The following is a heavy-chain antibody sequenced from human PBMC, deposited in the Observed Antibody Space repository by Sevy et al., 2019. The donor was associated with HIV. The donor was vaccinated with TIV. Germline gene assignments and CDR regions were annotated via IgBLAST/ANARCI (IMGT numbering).Heavy chain of an antibody. CDR2: IYSGGST. D-gene: IGHD3-22*01. CDR3: ARDYYYDSSGYYLYGMDV. V-gene: IGHV3-53*01. CDR1: GFTVSSNY. Sequence: GESLKISCAASGFTVSSNYMSWVRQAPGKGLEWVSVIYSGGSTYYADSVKGRFTISRDNSKNTLYLQMNSLRAEDTAVYYCARDYYYDSSGYYLYGMDVWGQGTTVTVSS. J-gene: IGHJ6*02.